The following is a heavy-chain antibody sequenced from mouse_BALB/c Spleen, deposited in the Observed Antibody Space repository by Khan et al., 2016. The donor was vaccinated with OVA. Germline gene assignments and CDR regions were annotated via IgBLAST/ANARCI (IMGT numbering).Heavy chain of an antibody. Sequence: EVKLEVSGPGLVKPSQSLSLTCTVTGYSITSGYAWNWIRQFPGNKLEWMGYISYSGVTNYTPSLKSRISITRDTSKNPFFLQLNSVTTEDTATYYGARENYNGYWFDYWGQGTTLAVSS. V-gene: IGHV3-2*02. CDR2: ISYSGVT. J-gene: IGHJ2*01. D-gene: IGHD1-2*01. CDR1: GYSITSGYA. CDR3: ARENYNGYWFDY.